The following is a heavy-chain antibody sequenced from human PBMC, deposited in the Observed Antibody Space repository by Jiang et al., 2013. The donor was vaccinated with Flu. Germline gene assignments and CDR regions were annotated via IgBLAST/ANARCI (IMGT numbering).Heavy chain of an antibody. Sequence: SQTLSLTCAISGDSVSSNSAAWNWIRQSPSRGLEWLGRTYYRSKWYNDYAVSVKSRITINPDTSKNQFSLQLNSVTPEDTAVYYCARDVLDSSSWYSYYYYGMDVWGQGTTVTVSS. CDR2: TYYRSKWYN. CDR3: ARDVLDSSSWYSYYYYGMDV. CDR1: GDSVSSNSAA. J-gene: IGHJ6*02. V-gene: IGHV6-1*01. D-gene: IGHD6-13*01.